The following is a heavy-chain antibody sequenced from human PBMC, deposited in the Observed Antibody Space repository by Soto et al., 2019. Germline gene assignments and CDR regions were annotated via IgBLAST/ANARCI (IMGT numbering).Heavy chain of an antibody. D-gene: IGHD6-19*01. J-gene: IGHJ3*02. CDR1: GFTFSSYG. CDR3: AKGGGQWLVSRAFDI. Sequence: QVQLVESGGGVVQPGRSLRLSCAASGFTFSSYGMHWVRQAPGKGLEWVAVISYDGSNKYYADSVKGRFTISRDNSKNTMYMQMNSLRVEDTAVYYCAKGGGQWLVSRAFDIWGQGTMVTVSS. V-gene: IGHV3-30*18. CDR2: ISYDGSNK.